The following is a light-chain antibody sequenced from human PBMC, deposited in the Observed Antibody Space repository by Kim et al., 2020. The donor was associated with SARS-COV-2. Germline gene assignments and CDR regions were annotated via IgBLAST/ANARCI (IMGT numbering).Light chain of an antibody. V-gene: IGKV3-20*01. J-gene: IGKJ2*01. CDR3: QQYGRAPYT. CDR1: QSVSSGY. CDR2: GVS. Sequence: WSREERATLSCRASQSVSSGYLNWYQQKPGQPPRLLIYGVSTRATGIPDRFSGSGSGTDFTLTISRLEPEDFAVYYCQQYGRAPYTFGQGTKLEI.